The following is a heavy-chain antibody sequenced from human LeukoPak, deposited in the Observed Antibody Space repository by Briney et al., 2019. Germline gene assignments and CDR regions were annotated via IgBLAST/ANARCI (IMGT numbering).Heavy chain of an antibody. CDR1: GFTFISYW. CDR3: ARRGAATDAFDI. D-gene: IGHD1-26*01. J-gene: IGHJ3*02. V-gene: IGHV3-74*01. CDR2: IKSDGSIT. Sequence: PGGSLRLSCAASGFTFISYWMHWVRQAPGKGLVWVSRIKSDGSITSYADSVEGRFTISRDNAKNTLYLQMNSLRADDTAVYYCARRGAATDAFDIWGQGTMVTVSS.